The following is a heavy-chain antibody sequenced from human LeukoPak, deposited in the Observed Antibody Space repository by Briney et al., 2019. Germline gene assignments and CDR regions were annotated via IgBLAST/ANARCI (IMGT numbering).Heavy chain of an antibody. V-gene: IGHV4-4*07. Sequence: SETLSLTCIVSGGSISSYYWSWIRQPAGKGLEWIGRIYTSGSTNYNPSLKSRVTISVDTSKNQFSLKLSSVTAADTAVYYCARGAPADFWGPDYDMDVWGKGTTVTASS. CDR1: GGSISSYY. CDR2: IYTSGST. CDR3: ARGAPADFWGPDYDMDV. J-gene: IGHJ6*03. D-gene: IGHD3-3*01.